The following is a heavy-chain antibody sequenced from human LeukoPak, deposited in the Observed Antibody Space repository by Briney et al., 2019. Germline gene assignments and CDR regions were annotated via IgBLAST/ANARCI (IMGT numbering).Heavy chain of an antibody. Sequence: GGSLRLSCAASGFTFDDYAMHWVRQAPGKGLEWVSGISWNSGSIGYADSVKGRFTISRDNAKNSLYLQMNSLRAEDTALYYCAKDISDGGYGYRELDYWGQGTLVTVSS. D-gene: IGHD1-26*01. V-gene: IGHV3-9*01. J-gene: IGHJ4*01. CDR2: ISWNSGSI. CDR3: AKDISDGGYGYRELDY. CDR1: GFTFDDYA.